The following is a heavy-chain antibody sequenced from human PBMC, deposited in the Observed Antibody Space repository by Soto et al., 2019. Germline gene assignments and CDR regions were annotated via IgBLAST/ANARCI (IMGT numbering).Heavy chain of an antibody. D-gene: IGHD5-18*01. CDR2: ISYDGSNK. CDR3: ARGFPPWVVTAMVIRTD. V-gene: IGHV3-30*03. CDR1: GFTFSSYG. J-gene: IGHJ4*02. Sequence: GGSLRLSCAASGFTFSSYGMHWVRQAPGKGLEWVAVISYDGSNKYYADSVKGRFTISRDNSKNTLYLQMNSLRAEDTAVYYSARGFPPWVVTAMVIRTDWGQG.